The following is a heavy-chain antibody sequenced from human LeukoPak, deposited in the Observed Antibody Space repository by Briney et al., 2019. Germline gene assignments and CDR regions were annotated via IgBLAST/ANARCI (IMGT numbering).Heavy chain of an antibody. CDR1: GFTFSNYA. V-gene: IGHV3-23*01. D-gene: IGHD1-26*01. CDR3: ARNSGSFAFDY. Sequence: GGSLRLSCAASGFTFSNYAMSWVRQAPGKGLEWVSTISGSGGNTYYADSVKGRFTISRDNAKNSLYLQMNSLRAEDTAVYYCARNSGSFAFDYWGQGTLVTVSS. CDR2: ISGSGGNT. J-gene: IGHJ4*02.